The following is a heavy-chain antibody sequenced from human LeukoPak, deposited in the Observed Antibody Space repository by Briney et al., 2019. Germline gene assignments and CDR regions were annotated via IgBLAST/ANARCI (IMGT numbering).Heavy chain of an antibody. Sequence: GGSLRLSCTDSGFTFSNYWMTWVRQAPGKRLEWVANIKQDGVRKDYVDSVKGRFTIFKDNAKSSLFLLMNSLRADDTAVYYCARGVGDNGILGYWGQGTLVIVSS. CDR1: GFTFSNYW. J-gene: IGHJ4*02. CDR3: ARGVGDNGILGY. V-gene: IGHV3-7*01. CDR2: IKQDGVRK. D-gene: IGHD4-17*01.